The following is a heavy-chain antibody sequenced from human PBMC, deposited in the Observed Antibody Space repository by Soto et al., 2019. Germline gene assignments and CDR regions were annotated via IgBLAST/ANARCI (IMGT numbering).Heavy chain of an antibody. Sequence: ASVKVSCKGFGYSFMKYGINWVRQAPGQGLEWVGWISPYSGYTHSAQKFHGRLTLTTDTATSTAYMELRILTSADTDLYYCSREASVLIYAAERWRFDYWGQGTLVTVSS. CDR2: ISPYSGYT. CDR1: GYSFMKYG. CDR3: SREASVLIYAAERWRFDY. J-gene: IGHJ4*02. V-gene: IGHV1-18*01. D-gene: IGHD2-2*01.